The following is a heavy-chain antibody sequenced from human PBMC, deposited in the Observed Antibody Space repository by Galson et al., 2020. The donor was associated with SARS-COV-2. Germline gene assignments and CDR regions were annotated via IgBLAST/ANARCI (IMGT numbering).Heavy chain of an antibody. CDR2: ISSSSSYI. CDR3: ARVDCSTTSCYAPRDYYYYYMDV. D-gene: IGHD2-2*01. Sequence: GASLKISCAASGFTFSSYSMNWVRQAPGKGLEWLSSISSSSSYIYYADSVKGRFTISRDNAKNSLYLQMNSLRAEDTAVYYCARVDCSTTSCYAPRDYYYYYMDVWGKGTTVTVSS. CDR1: GFTFSSYS. J-gene: IGHJ6*03. V-gene: IGHV3-21*01.